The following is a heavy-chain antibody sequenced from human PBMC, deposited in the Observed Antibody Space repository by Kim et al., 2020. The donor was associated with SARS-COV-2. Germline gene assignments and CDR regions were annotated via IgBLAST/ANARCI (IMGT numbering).Heavy chain of an antibody. CDR2: ISYDGSNK. J-gene: IGHJ3*02. D-gene: IGHD3-16*01. V-gene: IGHV3-30*04. CDR1: GFTFSSYA. CDR3: ARDMAHLNTYYDYNGVDAFDI. Sequence: GGSLRLSCAASGFTFSSYAMHWVRQAPGKGLEWVAVISYDGSNKYYADSVKGRFTISRDNSKNTLYLQMNSLRAEDTAVYYCARDMAHLNTYYDYNGVDAFDIWGQGTMVTVSS.